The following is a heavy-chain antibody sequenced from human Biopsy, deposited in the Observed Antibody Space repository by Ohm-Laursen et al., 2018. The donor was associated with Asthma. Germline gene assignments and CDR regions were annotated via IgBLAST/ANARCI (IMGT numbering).Heavy chain of an antibody. D-gene: IGHD1-26*01. CDR1: GFTFSNYA. V-gene: IGHV3-30*18. CDR3: AKDVGWELPQYYFDY. CDR2: ISYDGSNK. Sequence: SLRLSCTAFGFTFSNYAMHWVRQAPGKGMEWVAVISYDGSNKYYADSVKGRFTISRDNSKNTLYLQMNSLGAEDTAVYYCAKDVGWELPQYYFDYWGQGTLVTVSS. J-gene: IGHJ4*02.